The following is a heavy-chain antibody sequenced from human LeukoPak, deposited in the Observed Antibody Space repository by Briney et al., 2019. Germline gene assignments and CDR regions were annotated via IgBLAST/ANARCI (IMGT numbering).Heavy chain of an antibody. CDR2: IYYSGTT. CDR3: AGIAVAGEPTIDY. J-gene: IGHJ4*02. D-gene: IGHD6-19*01. CDR1: GYSISSGYY. Sequence: SETLSLTCTVSGYSISSGYYWGWIRQPPGKGLEWIGYIYYSGTTNYSPSLKSRVSMSVDTSKTQFSLKLSSVTAADTAVYYCAGIAVAGEPTIDYWGQGTLVTVSS. V-gene: IGHV4-38-2*02.